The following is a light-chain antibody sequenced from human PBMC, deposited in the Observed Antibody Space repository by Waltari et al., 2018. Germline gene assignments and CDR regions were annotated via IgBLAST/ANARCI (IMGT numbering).Light chain of an antibody. CDR3: GSWDSSLGIGV. CDR2: EDN. Sequence: QSVLTQAPSVSAAPGQTVTISCSGPTPNIGNNYVSWYQQLPGAAPKIVICEDNRRPSGIPDRFSGSKSGASATLGITGLQTGDEADYYCGSWDSSLGIGVLGGGTRLTVL. V-gene: IGLV1-51*01. J-gene: IGLJ3*02. CDR1: TPNIGNNY.